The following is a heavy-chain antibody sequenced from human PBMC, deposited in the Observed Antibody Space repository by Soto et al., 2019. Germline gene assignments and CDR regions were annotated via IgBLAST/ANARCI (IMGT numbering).Heavy chain of an antibody. Sequence: SETLSLTCTVPGGSISGYYWIWMRQPPGKGLKWIGYIYNSGSTNYNPALKSRVTISVDTSKNQFSLKMSFVTAADKAVYYCARVGGFGATTIDYWGQGTLVTVSS. CDR2: IYNSGST. V-gene: IGHV4-59*08. D-gene: IGHD3-10*01. CDR3: ARVGGFGATTIDY. CDR1: GGSISGYY. J-gene: IGHJ4*02.